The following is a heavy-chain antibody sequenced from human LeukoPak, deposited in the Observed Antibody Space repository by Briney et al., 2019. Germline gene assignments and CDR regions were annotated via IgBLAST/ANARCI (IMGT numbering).Heavy chain of an antibody. CDR3: ARGYYYGSGS. Sequence: KPSETLSLTCAVYGGSFSGYYWSWIRQPPGKGLEWIGEINHSGSTNYSPSLKSRVTISVDTSKNQFSLKLSSVTAADTAVYYCARGYYYGSGSWGQGTLVTVSS. CDR2: INHSGST. V-gene: IGHV4-34*01. CDR1: GGSFSGYY. D-gene: IGHD3-10*01. J-gene: IGHJ4*02.